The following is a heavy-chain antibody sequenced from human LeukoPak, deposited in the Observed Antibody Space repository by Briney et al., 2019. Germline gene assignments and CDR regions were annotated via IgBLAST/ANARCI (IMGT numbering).Heavy chain of an antibody. CDR3: AEDSHPLSSSSWFFES. CDR2: LSATGDIT. V-gene: IGHV3-23*01. CDR1: GFIFKNYV. Sequence: PGGSRRLSCAGSGFIFKNYVMTWVRQAPGKGLDWVSSLSATGDITYYADSVKGRFTVSRDNSNGTVFLQMNSLRAEDTAVYYCAEDSHPLSSSSWFFESWGQGTLVTVSS. J-gene: IGHJ4*02. D-gene: IGHD6-13*01.